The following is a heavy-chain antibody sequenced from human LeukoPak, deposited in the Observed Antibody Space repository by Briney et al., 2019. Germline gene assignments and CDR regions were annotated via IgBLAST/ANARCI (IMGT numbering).Heavy chain of an antibody. CDR3: ARVNLHDYGAHFDY. D-gene: IGHD4-17*01. Sequence: SETLSLTCSVSGGSISSGDYYWSWIRQPPGKGLEWIGYIYYSGSTYYNPSLKSRVTISVDTSKNQFSLKLSSVTAADTAVYYCARVNLHDYGAHFDYWGQGTLVTVSS. V-gene: IGHV4-30-4*08. CDR2: IYYSGST. CDR1: GGSISSGDYY. J-gene: IGHJ4*02.